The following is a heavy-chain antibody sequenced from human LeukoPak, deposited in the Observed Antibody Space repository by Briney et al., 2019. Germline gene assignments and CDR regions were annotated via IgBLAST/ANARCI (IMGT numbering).Heavy chain of an antibody. V-gene: IGHV3-30*03. CDR2: ISNDGNNK. Sequence: GMSLRLSCAASGFPFSSYGMHWVRQAPGKGLEWVAAISNDGNNKFYADSVKGRFTISRDNSKNTLYLQMNSLRAEDTAVYYCASGGDYWGQGTLVTVSS. J-gene: IGHJ4*02. CDR1: GFPFSSYG. CDR3: ASGGDY.